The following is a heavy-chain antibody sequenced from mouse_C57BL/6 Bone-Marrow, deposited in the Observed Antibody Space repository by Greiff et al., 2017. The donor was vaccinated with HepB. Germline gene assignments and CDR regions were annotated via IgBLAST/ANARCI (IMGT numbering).Heavy chain of an antibody. Sequence: QVHVKQPGAELVMPGASVKLSCKASGYTFTSYWMHWVKQRPGQGLEWIGEIDPSDSYTNYNQKFKGKSTLTVDKSSSTAYMQLSSLTSEDSAVYYCARQGYGNWYFDVWGTGTTVTVSS. CDR2: IDPSDSYT. V-gene: IGHV1-69*01. J-gene: IGHJ1*03. CDR3: ARQGYGNWYFDV. CDR1: GYTFTSYW. D-gene: IGHD1-1*01.